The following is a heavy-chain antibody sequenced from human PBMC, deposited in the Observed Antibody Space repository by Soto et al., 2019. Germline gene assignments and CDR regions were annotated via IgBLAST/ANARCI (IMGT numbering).Heavy chain of an antibody. Sequence: EVQLLESGGGLVQPGGSLRLSCAASGFTFSSYAMKWVRQAPGKGLEWVSLIGESGTPTYYADSVKGRFTISRDNSGKTLFLEMYSLRAEDKALYYCARYIPGGRQYGMDVWGQGTTVTVSS. CDR2: IGESGTPT. V-gene: IGHV3-23*01. CDR3: ARYIPGGRQYGMDV. D-gene: IGHD2-2*01. J-gene: IGHJ6*02. CDR1: GFTFSSYA.